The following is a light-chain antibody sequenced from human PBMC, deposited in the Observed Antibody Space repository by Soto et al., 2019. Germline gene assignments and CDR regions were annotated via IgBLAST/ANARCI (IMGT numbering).Light chain of an antibody. V-gene: IGLV2-14*01. CDR1: SSDVGGYNY. CDR3: SSYTSSNTGV. J-gene: IGLJ3*02. CDR2: EVS. Sequence: QSVLTQPASVSGSPGQSITISCTGTSSDVGGYNYVSWYQQHPGEAPKLMIYEVSNRPSGVSNRFSGSKSGNTASLTISGLQAEDEADYYCSSYTSSNTGVFGGGTKLTVL.